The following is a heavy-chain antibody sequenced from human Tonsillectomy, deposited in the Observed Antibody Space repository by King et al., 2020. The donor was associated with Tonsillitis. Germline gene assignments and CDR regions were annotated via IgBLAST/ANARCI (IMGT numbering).Heavy chain of an antibody. CDR2: IDWDDDK. D-gene: IGHD6-19*01. Sequence: TLKESGPALVKPTQTVTLTCTVSGFSLSTSGMCVNWIRQPPGKALEWLARIDWDDDKYYSSSLKTRLTISKDTSNNQVVLTMTTMDPVDTATYYCARRRSVPGWGSYFDYWGQGTLVTVSP. J-gene: IGHJ4*02. CDR1: GFSLSTSGMC. CDR3: ARRRSVPGWGSYFDY. V-gene: IGHV2-70*11.